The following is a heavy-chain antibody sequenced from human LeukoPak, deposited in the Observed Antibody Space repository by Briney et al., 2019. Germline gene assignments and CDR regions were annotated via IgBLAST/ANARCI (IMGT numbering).Heavy chain of an antibody. J-gene: IGHJ4*02. Sequence: SETLSLTCAVYGGSFSGYYWSWIRQPPGKGLEWIGGINHSGSTNYNPSLKSRVTISVDTSKNQFSLKLSSVTAADTAVYYCARALRGYCSSTSCFHFDYWGQGTLVTVSS. CDR2: INHSGST. CDR3: ARALRGYCSSTSCFHFDY. CDR1: GGSFSGYY. D-gene: IGHD2-2*01. V-gene: IGHV4-34*01.